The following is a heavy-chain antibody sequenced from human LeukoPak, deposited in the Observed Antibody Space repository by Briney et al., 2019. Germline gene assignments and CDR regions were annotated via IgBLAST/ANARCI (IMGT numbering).Heavy chain of an antibody. CDR1: GYSFTSYW. J-gene: IGHJ5*02. V-gene: IGHV5-51*01. D-gene: IGHD6-13*01. CDR3: ARHGQQLVRGTWFDP. CDR2: IYPGDSDT. Sequence: GESLKISCKGSGYSFTSYWIGWVRQMPGKGLEGMGIIYPGDSDTRYSPSFQGQVTISADKSISTAYLQWSSLKASDTAMYDCARHGQQLVRGTWFDPWGQGTLVTVSS.